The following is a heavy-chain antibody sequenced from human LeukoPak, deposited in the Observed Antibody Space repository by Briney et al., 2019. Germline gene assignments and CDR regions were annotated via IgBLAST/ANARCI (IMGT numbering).Heavy chain of an antibody. CDR2: IWYDGSNK. CDR3: VKDQGVLVYGDYLPTFDY. J-gene: IGHJ4*02. Sequence: PGRSLRLSCAASGFTFSGYGMHWVRQAPGKGLEWVAVIWYDGSNKYNADSVKGRFTISRDNSKNTLYLQMNSLRAEDTAIYHCVKDQGVLVYGDYLPTFDYWGQGTLVTVSS. V-gene: IGHV3-33*06. D-gene: IGHD4-17*01. CDR1: GFTFSGYG.